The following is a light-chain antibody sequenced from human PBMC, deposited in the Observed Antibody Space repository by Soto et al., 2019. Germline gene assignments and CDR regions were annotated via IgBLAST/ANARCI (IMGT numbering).Light chain of an antibody. CDR2: DVS. CDR3: SSYTSSSTYG. J-gene: IGLJ1*01. CDR1: SSDVGGYDY. Sequence: QSVLTQPASVSGSPGQSITISCTGTSSDVGGYDYVSWYQQLPGKAPKLMIYDVSNRPSEVSNRFSGSKSGTTASLTISGLQAEDEADYYCSSYTSSSTYGFGTGTKVTVL. V-gene: IGLV2-14*01.